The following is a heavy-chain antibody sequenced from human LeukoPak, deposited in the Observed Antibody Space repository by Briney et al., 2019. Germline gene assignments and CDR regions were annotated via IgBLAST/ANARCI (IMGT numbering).Heavy chain of an antibody. CDR2: MTGRAGNT. CDR3: ARGTNTAMGVDN. J-gene: IGHJ4*02. D-gene: IGHD5-18*01. Sequence: TGGSLRLSCAGSGFTFSNYAVSWVRQAPGKGLEWVSGMTGRAGNTYYADSVKGRFTISGDNAKNSLYLQMNSLRAEDTAVYYCARGTNTAMGVDNWGQGTLVTVSS. V-gene: IGHV3-21*01. CDR1: GFTFSNYA.